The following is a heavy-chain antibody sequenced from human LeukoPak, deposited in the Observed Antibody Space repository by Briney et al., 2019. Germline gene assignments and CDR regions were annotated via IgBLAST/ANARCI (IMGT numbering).Heavy chain of an antibody. Sequence: ASVKVSCKASGYTFTGYYIPWVRQAPGQGLEWMGHINCNSGDTSYAQKFQGRVTLTRDTSINTAYMELSSLRSDDTAVYYCARDHLAAAGSGGWGQGTLVTVSS. CDR2: INCNSGDT. J-gene: IGHJ4*02. CDR1: GYTFTGYY. D-gene: IGHD6-13*01. V-gene: IGHV1-2*06. CDR3: ARDHLAAAGSGG.